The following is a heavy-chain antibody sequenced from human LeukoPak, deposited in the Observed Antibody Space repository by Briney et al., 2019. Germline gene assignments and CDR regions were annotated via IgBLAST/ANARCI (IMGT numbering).Heavy chain of an antibody. CDR1: GGSFSGYY. CDR3: ARGPWYYYDSSGYLY. J-gene: IGHJ4*02. CDR2: INHSGST. Sequence: PSETLSLTCAVYGGSFSGYYWSWIRQPPGKGLEWIGEINHSGSTNYNPSLKSRVTISVDTSKNQLSLKLSSVTAADTAVYYCARGPWYYYDSSGYLYWGQGTLVTVSS. V-gene: IGHV4-34*01. D-gene: IGHD3-22*01.